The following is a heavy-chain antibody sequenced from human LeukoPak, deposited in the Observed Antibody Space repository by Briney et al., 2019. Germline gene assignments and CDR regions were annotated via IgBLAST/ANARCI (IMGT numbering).Heavy chain of an antibody. J-gene: IGHJ4*02. CDR2: ISGSGGSI. CDR1: GFTFSSYA. Sequence: GGSLRLSCAASGFTFSSYAMSWVRQAPGKGLEWVSGISGSGGSINYADSVKGRFTISRDNSKNTLFLQMNSLRVEDTAVYYCARVSWGPLYSGGLPQWGQGTLVTVSS. CDR3: ARVSWGPLYSGGLPQ. D-gene: IGHD1-26*01. V-gene: IGHV3-23*01.